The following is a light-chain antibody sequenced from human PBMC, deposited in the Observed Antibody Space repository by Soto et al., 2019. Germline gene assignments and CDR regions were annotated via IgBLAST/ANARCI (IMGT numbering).Light chain of an antibody. Sequence: QSVLTQPASVSGSPGQSITISCTGTSSDVGGYNYVSWYQQHPGKAPKLMIYDVSNRPSGVSNRFSGSKSGNTASLTISGLQAEDEADYYCSSYTSSITWVFGTGTKLTVL. V-gene: IGLV2-14*01. CDR2: DVS. J-gene: IGLJ1*01. CDR1: SSDVGGYNY. CDR3: SSYTSSITWV.